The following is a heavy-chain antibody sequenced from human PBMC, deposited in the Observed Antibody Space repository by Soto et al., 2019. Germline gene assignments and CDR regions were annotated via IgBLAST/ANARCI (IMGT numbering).Heavy chain of an antibody. J-gene: IGHJ5*02. V-gene: IGHV4-34*01. CDR1: GGSFSGYY. D-gene: IGHD3-3*02. CDR2: INHSGST. Sequence: LSLTCAVYGGSFSGYYWSWIRQPPGKGLEWIGEINHSGSTNYNPSLKSRVTISVDTSKNQFSLKLSSVTAADTAVYYCARSGGRIFGVVIITNHNWFDPWGQGTLVTVSS. CDR3: ARSGGRIFGVVIITNHNWFDP.